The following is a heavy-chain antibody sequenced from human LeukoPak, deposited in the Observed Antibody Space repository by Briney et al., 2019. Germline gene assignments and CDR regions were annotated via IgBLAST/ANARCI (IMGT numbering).Heavy chain of an antibody. CDR3: AKDWYDSSGFVDY. Sequence: GGSLSLSCAASGFTFSSYAMSWVRQAPGKGLEWVSDISDSGGSTYYADSVKGRFTISRDNSKNTLYLQMNSLRAEDTAVYYCAKDWYDSSGFVDYWGQGTLVTVSS. V-gene: IGHV3-23*01. CDR1: GFTFSSYA. CDR2: ISDSGGST. J-gene: IGHJ4*02. D-gene: IGHD3-22*01.